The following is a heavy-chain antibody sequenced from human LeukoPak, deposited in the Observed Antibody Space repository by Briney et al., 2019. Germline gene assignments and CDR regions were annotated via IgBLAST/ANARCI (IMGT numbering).Heavy chain of an antibody. CDR3: ARARKDYYDSSGYYDY. CDR1: GGSISSGGYY. D-gene: IGHD3-22*01. J-gene: IGHJ4*02. Sequence: SETLSLTCTVSGGSISSGGYYWSWIRQHPGKGLEWIGYIYYSGSTYYNPSLKSRVTISVDTSKNQFSLKLSSVTAADTAVYYCARARKDYYDSSGYYDYWGQGTLVTVSS. V-gene: IGHV4-31*03. CDR2: IYYSGST.